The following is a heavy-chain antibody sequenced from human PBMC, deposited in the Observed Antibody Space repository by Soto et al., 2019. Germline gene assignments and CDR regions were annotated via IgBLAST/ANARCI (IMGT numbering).Heavy chain of an antibody. CDR3: ARDTGYTYGHPLDY. CDR2: ILYDGSTK. J-gene: IGHJ4*02. D-gene: IGHD5-18*01. Sequence: GSLRLSCAASGFTFNSYTMHWVRQAPGKGLEWVSLILYDGSTKYYADSVKGRFTISRDDSKNTLFLLLDSLRAEDTAVYYCARDTGYTYGHPLDYWGLGXLVTVYS. V-gene: IGHV3-30-3*01. CDR1: GFTFNSYT.